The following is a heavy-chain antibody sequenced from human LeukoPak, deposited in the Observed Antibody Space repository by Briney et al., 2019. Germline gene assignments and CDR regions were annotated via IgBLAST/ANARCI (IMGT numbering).Heavy chain of an antibody. CDR3: VRGTAYDFDH. D-gene: IGHD2-21*01. CDR2: INPKSGDT. J-gene: IGHJ4*02. CDR1: GYTFTGYF. V-gene: IGHV1-2*06. Sequence: VASVKVSCKSSGYTFTGYFLHWVRQAPGQGLEWMGRINPKSGDTNYAQRFQGRVTMTRDTSISTAYMELSRLTSDGTAVYYCVRGTAYDFDHWGQGTLVTASS.